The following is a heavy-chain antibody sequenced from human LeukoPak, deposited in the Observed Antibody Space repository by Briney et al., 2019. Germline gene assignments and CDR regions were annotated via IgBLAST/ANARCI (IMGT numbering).Heavy chain of an antibody. J-gene: IGHJ5*02. CDR3: TPGETGP. CDR2: IKNKRDGGTT. Sequence: GGSLRLSCAASGFSFYNVWMHWVRQAPGKGLEWVGHIKNKRDGGTTDYGAPVKGRFTISRDDSKNTLYLQMNSLKIEDTAVYYCTPGETGPWGQGTLVTVST. V-gene: IGHV3-15*07. CDR1: GFSFYNVW.